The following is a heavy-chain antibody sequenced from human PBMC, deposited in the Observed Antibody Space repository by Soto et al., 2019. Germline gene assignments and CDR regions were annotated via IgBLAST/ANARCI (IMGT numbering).Heavy chain of an antibody. V-gene: IGHV2-70*01. CDR1: GFSLSTSGMC. J-gene: IGHJ6*02. Sequence: GSGPTLVNPTQTLTLTCTFSGFSLSTSGMCVSWIRQPPGKALEWLALIDRDDDKYYSTSLKTRLTISKDTSKNQVVLTMTNMDPVDTATYYCARIRGIAAAGRYYYYGMDVWGQGTTVTVSS. CDR3: ARIRGIAAAGRYYYYGMDV. CDR2: IDRDDDK. D-gene: IGHD6-13*01.